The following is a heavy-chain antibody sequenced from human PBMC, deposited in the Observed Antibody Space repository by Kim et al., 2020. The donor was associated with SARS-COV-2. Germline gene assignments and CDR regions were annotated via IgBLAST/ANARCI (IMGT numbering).Heavy chain of an antibody. CDR3: ARIYLRDYGVHDHGALDI. CDR1: GFSLSTSGMC. V-gene: IGHV2-70*17. Sequence: SGPTLVKSTQTLTLTCTFSGFSLSTSGMCVSWIRQPPGKALEWLTRIAWDDDKFYSTSLKTRLTISKDTSKNQVVLTMSNMDPVDTATYYCARIYLRDYGVHDHGALDIWGQGAMVTVSS. J-gene: IGHJ3*02. D-gene: IGHD4-17*01. CDR2: IAWDDDK.